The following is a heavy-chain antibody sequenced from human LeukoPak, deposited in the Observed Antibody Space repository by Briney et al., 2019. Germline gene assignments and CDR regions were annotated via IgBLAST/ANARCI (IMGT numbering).Heavy chain of an antibody. CDR2: INHSGST. D-gene: IGHD6-19*01. J-gene: IGHJ4*02. CDR1: GGSFSGYY. Sequence: SETLSLTCAVYGGSFSGYYWSWIRQPPGKGLEWIGEINHSGSTNYNPSLKSRVTISVDLSKNQFSLKLRSVTAADTAVYYCARGIMRAVAVLGYWGQGTLVTVSS. V-gene: IGHV4-34*01. CDR3: ARGIMRAVAVLGY.